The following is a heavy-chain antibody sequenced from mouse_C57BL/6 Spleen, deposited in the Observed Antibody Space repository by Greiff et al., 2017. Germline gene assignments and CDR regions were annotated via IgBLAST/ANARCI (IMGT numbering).Heavy chain of an antibody. D-gene: IGHD1-1*01. V-gene: IGHV1-81*01. CDR1: GFTFTSYG. J-gene: IGHJ4*01. Sequence: QVQLQQSGAELARPGASVKLSCTASGFTFTSYGICWVQQSTGQGLEWIGEIYPRSGYTYYTEKFKGRATLTADKSTSTVYMELRSLTSEDSAVYFCARYYYGSPYAMDYWGQGTSVTVSS. CDR3: ARYYYGSPYAMDY. CDR2: IYPRSGYT.